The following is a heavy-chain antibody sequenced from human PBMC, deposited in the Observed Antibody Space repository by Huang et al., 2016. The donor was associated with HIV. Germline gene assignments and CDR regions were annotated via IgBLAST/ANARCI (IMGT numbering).Heavy chain of an antibody. CDR1: GFSILIYY. CDR2: VNPSGGGA. J-gene: IGHJ5*01. V-gene: IGHV1-46*03. D-gene: IGHD6-13*01. Sequence: QVQLVQSGAEVKKPGASVTISCKASGFSILIYYIHWVRQAPGQGLEWMGIVNPSGGGADYEQKFKDRVTMTRDTSTRTRYMELSSLRSEDTAVYYCAREGITPSGTEVSGFDFWGQGTPVSVSS. CDR3: AREGITPSGTEVSGFDF.